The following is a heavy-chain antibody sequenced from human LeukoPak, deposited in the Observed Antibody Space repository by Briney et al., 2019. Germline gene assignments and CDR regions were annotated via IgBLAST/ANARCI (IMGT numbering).Heavy chain of an antibody. CDR3: ATTATAGGGYDAFDI. CDR2: IYPSDSDT. V-gene: IGHV5-51*01. Sequence: GESLKISCKASGYSFTSYWIGWVRQMPGKGLEWMGIIYPSDSDTRYGPSFQGQVTISADKSISTAYLQWSSLKASDTAVYYCATTATAGGGYDAFDIWGQGTMVTVSS. CDR1: GYSFTSYW. D-gene: IGHD6-25*01. J-gene: IGHJ3*02.